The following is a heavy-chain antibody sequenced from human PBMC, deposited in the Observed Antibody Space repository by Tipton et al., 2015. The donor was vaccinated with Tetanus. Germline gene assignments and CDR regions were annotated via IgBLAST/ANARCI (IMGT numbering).Heavy chain of an antibody. V-gene: IGHV3-9*01. CDR2: IRGHSGSI. CDR3: AKGYSHGRIIWFVL. Sequence: SLRLSCAASGFTFDDYAMHWVRQAPGKGLEWVSGIRGHSGSIDYADSVKGRFTISRDNAKNSLYLQMNSLRDEDTALYYCAKGYSHGRIIWFVLGAQGALVPLSS. D-gene: IGHD5-18*01. CDR1: GFTFDDYA. J-gene: IGHJ5*02.